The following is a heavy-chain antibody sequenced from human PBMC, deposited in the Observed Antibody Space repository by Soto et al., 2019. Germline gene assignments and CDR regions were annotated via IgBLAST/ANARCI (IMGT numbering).Heavy chain of an antibody. Sequence: AGGSLRLSCAASGSTFSSYAMSWVRQAPGKGLEWVSAISGSGGSTYYADSVKGRFTISRDNSKNTLYLQMNSLRAEDTAVYYCAKDRLLYSSSYDYWGQGTLVTVSS. J-gene: IGHJ4*02. CDR3: AKDRLLYSSSYDY. CDR2: ISGSGGST. D-gene: IGHD6-13*01. V-gene: IGHV3-23*01. CDR1: GSTFSSYA.